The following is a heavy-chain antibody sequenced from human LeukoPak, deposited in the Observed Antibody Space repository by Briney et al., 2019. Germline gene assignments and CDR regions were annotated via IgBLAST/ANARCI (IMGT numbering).Heavy chain of an antibody. Sequence: GGSLRLSCAASGFTFSSYWMSWVRQAPGKGLEWVANIKQDGSEKYYVDSVKGRFTIPRDNAKNSLYLQMNSLRAEDTAVYYCARESSHPPYYYYGMDVWGQGTTVTVSS. J-gene: IGHJ6*02. D-gene: IGHD6-19*01. CDR3: ARESSHPPYYYYGMDV. CDR2: IKQDGSEK. CDR1: GFTFSSYW. V-gene: IGHV3-7*01.